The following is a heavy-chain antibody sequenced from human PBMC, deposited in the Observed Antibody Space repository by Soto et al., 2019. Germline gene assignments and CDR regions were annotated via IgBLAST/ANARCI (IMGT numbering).Heavy chain of an antibody. CDR2: ISSGGGNI. CDR3: ARDRWLRYTGYDWHFDY. V-gene: IGHV3-48*03. Sequence: EVQLVESGGVLVQPGESLRLSCAASRFPFSSYEMNWVRQAPGKGLEWVAYISSGGGNIYYAESVKGRFTISRDNAKNSVDLQMNSLRAEDTAVYYCARDRWLRYTGYDWHFDYWGQGTLVTVSS. D-gene: IGHD5-12*01. J-gene: IGHJ4*02. CDR1: RFPFSSYE.